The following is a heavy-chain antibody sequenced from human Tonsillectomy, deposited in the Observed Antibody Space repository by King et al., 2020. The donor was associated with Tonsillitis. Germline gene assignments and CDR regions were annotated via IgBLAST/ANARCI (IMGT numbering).Heavy chain of an antibody. J-gene: IGHJ4*02. Sequence: QLVQSGAEVKKPGSSVKVSCKASGGTFNNYAINWVRQAPGQGLEWMGGIIPIFDTRNYAQKFQGRFTITADESATTPYMELSSLRSDDTAVYYCAGDYGENDYWGQGTLVTVSS. CDR1: GGTFNNYA. CDR3: AGDYGENDY. D-gene: IGHD4-17*01. CDR2: IIPIFDTR. V-gene: IGHV1-69*12.